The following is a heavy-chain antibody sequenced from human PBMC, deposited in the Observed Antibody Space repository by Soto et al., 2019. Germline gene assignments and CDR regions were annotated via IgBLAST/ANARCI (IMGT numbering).Heavy chain of an antibody. V-gene: IGHV4-59*01. D-gene: IGHD3-9*01. J-gene: IGHJ4*02. CDR2: IYYSGST. CDR3: AMSKYDILSY. Sequence: PSETLSLTCTVSGGSISSYYWSWIRQPPGKGLEWIGYIYYSGSTNYNPSLESRVTISVDTSKNQFSRKLGSVTAADTAVYYCAMSKYDILSYWGQGTLVTVSS. CDR1: GGSISSYY.